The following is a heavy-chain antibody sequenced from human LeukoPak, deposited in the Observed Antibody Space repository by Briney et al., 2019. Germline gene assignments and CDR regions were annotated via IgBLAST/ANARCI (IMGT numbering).Heavy chain of an antibody. CDR3: TSSPCSGGINCGHDF. V-gene: IGHV3-53*01. J-gene: IGHJ4*02. D-gene: IGHD2-15*01. CDR1: GFTVSSNY. CDR2: SYSDGDT. Sequence: PGGSLRHSCAASGFTVSSNYMSWVRQAPGKGLECVSVSYSDGDTYYADSVRGRFTISRDNSKNTLYLQMNSLRAEDSAMYYCTSSPCSGGINCGHDFWSQGTLVTVSS.